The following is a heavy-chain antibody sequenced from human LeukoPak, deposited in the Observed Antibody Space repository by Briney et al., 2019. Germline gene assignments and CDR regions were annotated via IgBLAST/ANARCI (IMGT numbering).Heavy chain of an antibody. CDR1: GFTFSSYA. D-gene: IGHD3-10*01. CDR3: AKGLGRWFGELYSFFDY. CDR2: ISGSGGST. Sequence: GGSLRLSCAASGFTFSSYAMSWVRQAPGKGLEWVSAISGSGGSTYYADSVKGRFTISRDNSKNTLYLQMNSLRAEDTAVYYCAKGLGRWFGELYSFFDYWGQGTLVTVSS. J-gene: IGHJ4*02. V-gene: IGHV3-23*01.